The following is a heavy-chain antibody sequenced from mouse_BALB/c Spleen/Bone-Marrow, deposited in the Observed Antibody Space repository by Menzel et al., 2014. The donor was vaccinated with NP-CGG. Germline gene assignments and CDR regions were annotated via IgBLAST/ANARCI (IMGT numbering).Heavy chain of an antibody. CDR1: GYTFTSYY. Sequence: LQESGAELVKPGASVKLSCKASGYTFTSYYMYWVQQRPGQGLEWIGGINNRTDVYNFNEKVKSKSSLTVDKSSSTAYIQLSSLTSEDSAVYYCARGGNFDVMDYWGQGTSVTVSS. V-gene: IGHV1S81*02. CDR3: ARGGNFDVMDY. D-gene: IGHD2-1*01. CDR2: INNRTDVY. J-gene: IGHJ4*01.